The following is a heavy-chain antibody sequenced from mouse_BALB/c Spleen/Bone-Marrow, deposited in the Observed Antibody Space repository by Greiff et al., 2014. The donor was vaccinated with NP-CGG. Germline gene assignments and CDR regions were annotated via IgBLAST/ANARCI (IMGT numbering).Heavy chain of an antibody. V-gene: IGHV5-4*02. J-gene: IGHJ3*01. CDR3: ARDGDYKYAWFAY. CDR2: ISDGGSYT. Sequence: EVQGVESGGDLVKPGGSLKLSCAASGFTFSVYYMYWVRQTPEKRLEWVATISDGGSYTYYPDSVKGRFTISRDNAKNNLYLHMGSLKSEDTAMYYCARDGDYKYAWFAYWGQGTLVTVSA. CDR1: GFTFSVYY. D-gene: IGHD2-14*01.